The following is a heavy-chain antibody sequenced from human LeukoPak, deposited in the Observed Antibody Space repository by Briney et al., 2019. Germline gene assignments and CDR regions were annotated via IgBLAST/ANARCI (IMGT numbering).Heavy chain of an antibody. D-gene: IGHD2-21*02. V-gene: IGHV4-34*01. CDR1: GGSFSGYY. J-gene: IGHJ5*02. CDR2: INHSGST. CDR3: ARGAMTFDP. Sequence: SETLSLTCAVYGGSFSGYYWSWIRQPPGKGLECIGEINHSGSTNYNPSLKSRVTISVDTSKNQFSLKLSSVTAADTAVYYCARGAMTFDPWGQGTLVTVSS.